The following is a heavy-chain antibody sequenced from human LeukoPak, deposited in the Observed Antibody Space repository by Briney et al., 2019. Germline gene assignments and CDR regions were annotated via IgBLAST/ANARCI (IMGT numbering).Heavy chain of an antibody. CDR2: IYSGGST. D-gene: IGHD3-10*01. J-gene: IGHJ6*02. CDR3: ARDLSSGRPPRPQYYYCYGMDV. Sequence: GGSLRLSCAASGFTVSSNYMSWVRQAPGKGLEWVSVIYSGGSTYYADSVKGRFTISRDNSKNTLYLQMNSLRAEDTAVYYCARDLSSGRPPRPQYYYCYGMDVWGQGTTVTVSS. V-gene: IGHV3-66*01. CDR1: GFTVSSNY.